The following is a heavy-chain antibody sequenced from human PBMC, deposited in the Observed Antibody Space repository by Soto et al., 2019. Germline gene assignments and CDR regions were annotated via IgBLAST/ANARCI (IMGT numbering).Heavy chain of an antibody. CDR3: ARETGGAFDF. Sequence: QVQLVESGGGVVQPGRSLRLSCAASGFIFSSYGMHWVRQAPGKGLEWVAVIWYDGLNKYYVDSVKGRFTISRDNSKNTLYLQMSGLRGEDTAVYYCARETGGAFDFWGQGTMVTVSS. V-gene: IGHV3-33*01. J-gene: IGHJ3*01. D-gene: IGHD2-15*01. CDR1: GFIFSSYG. CDR2: IWYDGLNK.